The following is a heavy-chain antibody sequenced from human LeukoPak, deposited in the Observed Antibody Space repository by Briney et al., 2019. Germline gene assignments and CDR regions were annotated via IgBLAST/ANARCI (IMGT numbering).Heavy chain of an antibody. CDR1: GFTFSSYS. CDR3: ARDDSGGSCDY. Sequence: GGSLRLSCAASGFTFSSYSMNWVRQAPGKGLEWVSYISSSSSTIYYAASVKGRFTISRDNAKNSLYLQMNSLRAEDTAVYYCARDDSGGSCDYWGQGTLVTVSS. D-gene: IGHD2-15*01. CDR2: ISSSSSTI. V-gene: IGHV3-48*01. J-gene: IGHJ4*02.